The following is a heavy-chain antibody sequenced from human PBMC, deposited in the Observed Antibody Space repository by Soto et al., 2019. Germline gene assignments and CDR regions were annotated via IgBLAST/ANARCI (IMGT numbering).Heavy chain of an antibody. CDR3: ARDWEATGTTQPDY. D-gene: IGHD4-17*01. CDR1: GYTFTSYG. CDR2: ISAYNGNT. J-gene: IGHJ4*02. V-gene: IGHV1-18*01. Sequence: QVQLVQSGAEVKKPGASVKVSCKASGYTFTSYGISWVRQAPGQGLEWMGWISAYNGNTNYAQKIQGRVTMTTDTSASTADMQLRSLRSDDTAVYYCARDWEATGTTQPDYWGQGTLVTVSS.